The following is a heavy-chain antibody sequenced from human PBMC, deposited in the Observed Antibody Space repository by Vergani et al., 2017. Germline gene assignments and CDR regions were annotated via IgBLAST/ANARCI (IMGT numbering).Heavy chain of an antibody. J-gene: IGHJ6*03. V-gene: IGHV3-23*01. CDR3: AKDPYGSGSNNYYYYYMDV. Sequence: EVQLLESGGGLVQPGGSLRLSCAASGFTFSSYAMSWVRQAPGKGLEWVSAISGSGGSTYYADSVKGRFTISRDNSKNTLYLQMNSLRAEDTAVYYCAKDPYGSGSNNYYYYYMDVWGKGTTVTVSS. D-gene: IGHD3-10*01. CDR2: ISGSGGST. CDR1: GFTFSSYA.